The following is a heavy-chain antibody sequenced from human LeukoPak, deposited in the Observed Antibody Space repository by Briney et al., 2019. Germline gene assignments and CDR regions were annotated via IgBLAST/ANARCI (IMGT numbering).Heavy chain of an antibody. CDR2: IYTSGST. J-gene: IGHJ4*02. D-gene: IGHD6-19*01. CDR1: GGSLSSGSYY. Sequence: PSETLSLTCSVSGGSLSSGSYYWRWIRQPAGKGLEWIGRIYTSGSTNYNPSLKSRVTMSVDTSKNQFSLKLGSVTAADTAVYYCARDSGIAVADYWGQGTLVTVSS. V-gene: IGHV4-61*02. CDR3: ARDSGIAVADY.